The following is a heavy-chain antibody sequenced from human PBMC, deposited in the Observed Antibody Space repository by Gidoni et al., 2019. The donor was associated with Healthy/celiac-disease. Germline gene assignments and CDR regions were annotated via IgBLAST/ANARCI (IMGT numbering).Heavy chain of an antibody. J-gene: IGHJ6*03. CDR3: ARAHEGRNWNDASDYYYYYYMDV. CDR1: GGSISSYY. Sequence: QVQLQESGPGLVKPSETLSLTCTVSGGSISSYYWSWIRQPAGKGLEWIGRIYTSGSTNYNPSLKSRVTMSVDTSKNQFSLKLSSVTAADTAVYYCARAHEGRNWNDASDYYYYYYMDVWGKGTTVTVSS. CDR2: IYTSGST. D-gene: IGHD1-1*01. V-gene: IGHV4-4*07.